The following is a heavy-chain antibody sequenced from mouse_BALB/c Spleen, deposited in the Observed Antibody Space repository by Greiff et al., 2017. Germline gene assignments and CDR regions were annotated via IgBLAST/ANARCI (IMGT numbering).Heavy chain of an antibody. Sequence: DVQLQESGGGLVQPGGSLRLSCATSGFTFTDYYMSWVRQPPGKALEWLGFIRNKANGYTTEYSASVKGRFTISRDNSQSILYLQMNTLRAEDSATYYCARNYFDYWGQGTTLTVSS. J-gene: IGHJ2*01. CDR3: ARNYFDY. CDR2: IRNKANGYTT. CDR1: GFTFTDYY. V-gene: IGHV7-3*02.